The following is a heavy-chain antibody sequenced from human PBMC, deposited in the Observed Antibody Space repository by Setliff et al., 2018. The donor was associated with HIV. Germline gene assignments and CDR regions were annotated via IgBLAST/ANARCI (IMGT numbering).Heavy chain of an antibody. CDR3: ARDGGPGSGWGDYSYYYSMDV. Sequence: GESLKISCKSSGYTFTTYWIAWVRQVPGKGLEWMGWINAGNGNTKYSQEFQGRVTITTDTSADTAYMELSSLRFEDTAVYYCARDGGPGSGWGDYSYYYSMDVWGKGTTVTVSS. CDR1: GYTFTTYW. D-gene: IGHD6-19*01. V-gene: IGHV1-3*01. J-gene: IGHJ6*04. CDR2: INAGNGNT.